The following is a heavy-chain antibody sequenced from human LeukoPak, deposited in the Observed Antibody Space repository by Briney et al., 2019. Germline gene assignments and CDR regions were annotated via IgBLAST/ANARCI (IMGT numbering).Heavy chain of an antibody. Sequence: GGSLRLSCAASGVSVSSNFIIWVRQAPGKGLEWVSLIYSGGETSYADSVKGRFSISRDNSKNTLYLQMNSLRVEDTAVYYCTRDPPAVAINTYAWGQGTLVTVSS. CDR1: GVSVSSNF. V-gene: IGHV3-66*01. CDR2: IYSGGET. J-gene: IGHJ5*02. CDR3: TRDPPAVAINTYA. D-gene: IGHD6-13*01.